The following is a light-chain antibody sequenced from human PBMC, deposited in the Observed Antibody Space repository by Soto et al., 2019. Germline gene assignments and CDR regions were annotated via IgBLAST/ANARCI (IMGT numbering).Light chain of an antibody. CDR3: QQVTISAST. Sequence: PRTLAGFTWAPDHLTTKASQSVSSKLAWYQQKPGQAPRLLIYDASTRATGIPARFSGSGSGTEFTLTIFSCMYNDFVVFYCQQVTISASTLAQGTRLE. CDR1: QSVSSK. J-gene: IGKJ5*01. CDR2: DAS. V-gene: IGKV3-15*01.